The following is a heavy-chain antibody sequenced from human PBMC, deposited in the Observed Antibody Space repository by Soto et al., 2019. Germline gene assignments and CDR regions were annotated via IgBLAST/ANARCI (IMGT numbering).Heavy chain of an antibody. CDR2: ISYDGSNK. J-gene: IGHJ5*02. CDR1: GFTFRSYG. Sequence: GGSLRLSCAASGFTFRSYGIHWGRQAPGKGLEWVAVISYDGSNKYYADSVKGRFTISRDNSKNTLYLQMNSLRAEDTAVYYCAKHNAAYCGGDCYYRNWFDPWGQGTLVTVSS. D-gene: IGHD2-21*02. V-gene: IGHV3-30*18. CDR3: AKHNAAYCGGDCYYRNWFDP.